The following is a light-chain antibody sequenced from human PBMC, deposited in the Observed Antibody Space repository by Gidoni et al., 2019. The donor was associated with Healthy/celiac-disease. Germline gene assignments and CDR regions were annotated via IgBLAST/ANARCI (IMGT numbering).Light chain of an antibody. J-gene: IGKJ2*01. CDR2: AAS. V-gene: IGKV1-39*01. CDR3: QQSYSTPYT. Sequence: DIQMTQSPSSLSASVGDRGTITCRASQRISSYLNWYQQKPGKAPKLLIYAASSLQSGVPSRFSGSGSGTDFTLIISRMQPEDFATYYCQQSYSTPYTFGQGTKLEIK. CDR1: QRISSY.